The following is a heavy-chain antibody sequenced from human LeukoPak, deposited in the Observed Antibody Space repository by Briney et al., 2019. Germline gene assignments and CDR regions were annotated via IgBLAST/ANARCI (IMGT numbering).Heavy chain of an antibody. D-gene: IGHD1-14*01. CDR1: GGSVSSGSYY. J-gene: IGHJ6*02. CDR2: IYYSGST. CDR3: ARDTRYRVSQPYYYYGMDV. V-gene: IGHV4-61*01. Sequence: SETLSLTCTVSGGSVSSGSYYWSWIRQPPGKGLEWIGYIYYSGSTNYNPSLKSRVTISVDTSKNQFSLKLSSVTAADTAVYYCARDTRYRVSQPYYYYGMDVWGQGTLVTVSS.